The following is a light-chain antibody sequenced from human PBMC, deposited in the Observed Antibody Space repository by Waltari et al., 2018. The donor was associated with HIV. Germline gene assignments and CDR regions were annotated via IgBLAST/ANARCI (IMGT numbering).Light chain of an antibody. CDR2: GAS. CDR1: QSISTH. V-gene: IGKV1-39*01. J-gene: IGKJ3*01. Sequence: DIQMTQSPSSLSASVGARITISCRASQSISTHLNWYQQKLGKVPKVLIYGASTLQSGAPSRFSGSGSGTHFTLTISNLQPEDFATYYCQQSYSNPLTFGPGTKVDVK. CDR3: QQSYSNPLT.